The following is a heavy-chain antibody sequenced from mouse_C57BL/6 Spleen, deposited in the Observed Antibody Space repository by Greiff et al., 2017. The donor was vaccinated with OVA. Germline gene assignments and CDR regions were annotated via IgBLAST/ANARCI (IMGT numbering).Heavy chain of an antibody. CDR3: TRGDYGSSTAMDY. V-gene: IGHV1-15*01. D-gene: IGHD1-1*01. J-gene: IGHJ4*01. CDR1: GYTFTDYE. CDR2: IDPETGGT. Sequence: QVHVKQSGAELVRPGASVTLSCKASGYTFTDYEMHWVKQTPVHGLEWIGAIDPETGGTAYNQKFKGKAILTADKSSSTAYMELRSLTSEDSAVYYCTRGDYGSSTAMDYWGQGTSVTVSS.